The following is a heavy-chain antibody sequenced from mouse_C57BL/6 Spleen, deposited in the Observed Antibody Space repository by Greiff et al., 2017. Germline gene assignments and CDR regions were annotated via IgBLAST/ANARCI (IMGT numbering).Heavy chain of an antibody. CDR3: ARRHGMDY. J-gene: IGHJ4*01. D-gene: IGHD3-1*01. CDR1: GFTFRDYG. V-gene: IGHV5-17*01. CDR2: ISSGSSTI. Sequence: EVQRVESGGGLVKPGGSLKLSCAASGFTFRDYGMHWVRQAPEKGLEWVAYISSGSSTIYYADTVKGRFTISRDNAKNTLFLQMTSLRSEDTAMYYCARRHGMDYWGQGTSVTVSS.